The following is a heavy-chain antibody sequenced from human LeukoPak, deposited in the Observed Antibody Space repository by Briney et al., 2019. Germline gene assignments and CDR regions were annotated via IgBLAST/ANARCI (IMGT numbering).Heavy chain of an antibody. J-gene: IGHJ4*02. D-gene: IGHD3-22*01. CDR3: AMESITMIVVVNQFDY. CDR1: GFTFSSYA. V-gene: IGHV3-23*01. CDR2: ISGSGGST. Sequence: GGSLRLSCAASGFTFSSYAMSWVRQAPGKGLGWVSAISGSGGSTYYADSVKGRFTISRDNSKNTLYLQMNSLRAEDTAVYYCAMESITMIVVVNQFDYWGQGTLVTVSS.